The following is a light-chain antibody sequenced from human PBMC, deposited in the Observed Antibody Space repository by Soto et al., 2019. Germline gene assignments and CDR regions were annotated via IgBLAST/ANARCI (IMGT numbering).Light chain of an antibody. CDR1: QTISTY. Sequence: DIQMTQSPSSLSASVVDRVTITCRASQTISTYLSWFQQKPGKAPKVLIYAASTLQSGVPSRFSGSASGAEFTLTISNLQSEDFATYYCQQSFSPLLTFGGGTKVDIK. CDR2: AAS. V-gene: IGKV1-39*01. CDR3: QQSFSPLLT. J-gene: IGKJ4*01.